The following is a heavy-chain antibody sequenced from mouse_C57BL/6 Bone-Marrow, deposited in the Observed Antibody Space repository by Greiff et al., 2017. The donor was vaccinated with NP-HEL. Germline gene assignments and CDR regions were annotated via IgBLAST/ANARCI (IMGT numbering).Heavy chain of an antibody. Sequence: EVKLVESGGGLVKPGGSLKLSCAASGFTFSDYGMHWVRQAPEKGLEWVAYISSGSSTIYYADTVKGRFTISRDNATNTLFLQMNSLRSEDTAMYYCAPKRARKYVEYAMDYWGQGTSVTVSS. J-gene: IGHJ4*01. V-gene: IGHV5-17*01. CDR3: APKRARKYVEYAMDY. D-gene: IGHD5-1-1*01. CDR1: GFTFSDYG. CDR2: ISSGSSTI.